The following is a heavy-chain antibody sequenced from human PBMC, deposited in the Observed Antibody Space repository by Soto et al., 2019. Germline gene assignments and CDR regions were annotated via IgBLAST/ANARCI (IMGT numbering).Heavy chain of an antibody. J-gene: IGHJ4*02. CDR1: GFTFSSYA. D-gene: IGHD2-21*02. CDR2: ISYDGSNK. CDR3: ARAIVVVTAIPDY. V-gene: IGHV3-30-3*01. Sequence: VQLVESGGGLVQPGGSLRLSCAASGFTFSSYAMHWVRQAPGKGLEWVAVISYDGSNKYYADSVKGRFTISRDNSKNTLYLQMNSLRAEDTAVYYCARAIVVVTAIPDYWGQGTLVTVSS.